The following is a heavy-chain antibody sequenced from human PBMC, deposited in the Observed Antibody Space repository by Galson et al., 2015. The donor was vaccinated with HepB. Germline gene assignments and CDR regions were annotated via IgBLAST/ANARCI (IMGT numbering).Heavy chain of an antibody. D-gene: IGHD2-15*01. J-gene: IGHJ6*02. CDR3: ARILDCSGRPCSYYYGMDV. Sequence: PALVKPTQTLTLTCTVSGFSLSNARMGVSWIRQPPGKALEWLAHIFSNDEKSYSTSLKSRLTISKDTSKSQVVLTMTNMDPVDTATYYCARILDCSGRPCSYYYGMDVWGQGTTVTVSS. CDR1: GFSLSNARMG. CDR2: IFSNDEK. V-gene: IGHV2-26*01.